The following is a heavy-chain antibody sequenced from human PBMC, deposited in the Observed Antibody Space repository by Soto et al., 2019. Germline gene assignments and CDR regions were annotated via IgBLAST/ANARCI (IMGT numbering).Heavy chain of an antibody. J-gene: IGHJ3*02. D-gene: IGHD3-16*02. V-gene: IGHV3-7*01. CDR1: GFTFSSYW. CDR2: IKQDGSEK. CDR3: ARDKGLHLGELSLLGAFDI. Sequence: GGSLRLSCAASGFTFSSYWMSWVRQAPGKGLEWVANIKQDGSEKYYVDSVKGRFTISRDNAKNSLYLQMNSLRAEDTAVYYCARDKGLHLGELSLLGAFDIWGQGTMVTVSS.